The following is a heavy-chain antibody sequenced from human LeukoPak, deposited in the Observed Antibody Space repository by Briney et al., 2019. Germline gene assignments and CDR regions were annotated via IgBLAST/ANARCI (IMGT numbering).Heavy chain of an antibody. Sequence: PGGSLRLSCAASEFSVGSNYMTWVRQAPGKGLEWVSLIYSGGSTYYADSVKGRFTISRDNSKNTLYLQMNSLRAEDTAVYYCARAGSNWFDPWGQGTLVTVSS. CDR2: IYSGGST. CDR1: EFSVGSNY. D-gene: IGHD1-14*01. CDR3: ARAGSNWFDP. V-gene: IGHV3-66*01. J-gene: IGHJ5*02.